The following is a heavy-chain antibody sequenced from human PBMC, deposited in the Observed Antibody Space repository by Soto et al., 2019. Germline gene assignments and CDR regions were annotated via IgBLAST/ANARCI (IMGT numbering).Heavy chain of an antibody. CDR3: ARVVNTIFEPVTVDY. CDR2: ISRSTS. J-gene: IGHJ4*02. CDR1: GFTFSSYS. V-gene: IGHV3-21*01. D-gene: IGHD3-9*01. Sequence: GGSLRLSCAASGFTFSSYSMNWVRQAPGKGLEWVSCISRSTSYYADSVKGRFTISRDNAKNSLYLQMNSLRAEDTAVYYCARVVNTIFEPVTVDYWGQGTLVTVSS.